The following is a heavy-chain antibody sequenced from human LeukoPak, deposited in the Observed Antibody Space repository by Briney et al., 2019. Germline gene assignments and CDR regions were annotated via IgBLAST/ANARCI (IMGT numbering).Heavy chain of an antibody. CDR3: ASHRRSIAAAAYFDH. V-gene: IGHV3-53*01. J-gene: IGHJ4*02. CDR2: IYSGGTP. D-gene: IGHD6-25*01. CDR1: GFTVSASY. Sequence: GGSLRLSCVASGFTVSASYMSWVRLPAGKGLEWVSSIYSGGTPYYADSFNGRFTISRDTSNNPLYLQMNSLRVDDTAIYYCASHRRSIAAAAYFDHWGQGTRVTVSS.